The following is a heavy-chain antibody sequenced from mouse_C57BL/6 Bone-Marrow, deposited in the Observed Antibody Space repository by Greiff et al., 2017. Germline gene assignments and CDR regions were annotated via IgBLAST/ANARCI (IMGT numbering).Heavy chain of an antibody. CDR1: GFTFSDYG. J-gene: IGHJ3*01. V-gene: IGHV5-15*01. CDR2: ISNLAYSI. CDR3: ARLYGSRFAY. Sequence: DVQLVESGGGLVQPGGSLKLSCAASGFTFSDYGMAWVRQAPRKGPEWVAFISNLAYSIYYADTVTGRFTISRENAKNTLYLEMSSLRSEDTAMYYCARLYGSRFAYWGQGTLVTVSA. D-gene: IGHD1-1*01.